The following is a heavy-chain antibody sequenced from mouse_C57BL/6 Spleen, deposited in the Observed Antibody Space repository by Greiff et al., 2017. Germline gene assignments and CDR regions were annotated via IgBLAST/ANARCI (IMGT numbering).Heavy chain of an antibody. CDR3: AREDAYAMDY. V-gene: IGHV1-80*01. CDR2: IYPGDGDT. J-gene: IGHJ4*01. CDR1: GYAFSSYW. Sequence: VQLQQSGAELVKPGASVKISCKASGYAFSSYWMNWVKQRPGKGLEWIGQIYPGDGDTNYNGKFKGKATLTADKSSSSLTSEDSAVYFCAREDAYAMDYWGQGTSVTVSS.